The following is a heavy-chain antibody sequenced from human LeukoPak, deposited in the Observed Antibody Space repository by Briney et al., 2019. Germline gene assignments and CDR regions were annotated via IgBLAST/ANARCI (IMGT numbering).Heavy chain of an antibody. CDR2: INPNTGGA. CDR1: EYIFTNYY. D-gene: IGHD2-2*01. CDR3: ARGKYQLLIAYQQGYYMDV. J-gene: IGHJ6*03. V-gene: IGHV1-2*02. Sequence: ASVKVSCKASEYIFTNYYIHWVRQAPGQGLEWMGWINPNTGGAKYAQKFQGRVTMTRDTSINTAYMELSSLRSEDTAVYYCARGKYQLLIAYQQGYYMDVWGKGTTVTVSS.